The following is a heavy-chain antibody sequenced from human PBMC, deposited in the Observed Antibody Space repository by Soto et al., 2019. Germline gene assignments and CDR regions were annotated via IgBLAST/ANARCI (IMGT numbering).Heavy chain of an antibody. CDR2: INSDGSST. Sequence: EVQLMESGGGLVQPGGSLRLSCAASGFTFSSYWMHWVRQAPGKGLVWVSRINSDGSSTTYADSVKGRFTISRDNAKNTLNLQMNGLRAEDTAVYYCVRGEGGWETYWGQGTLVTVSS. CDR3: VRGEGGWETY. J-gene: IGHJ4*02. CDR1: GFTFSSYW. D-gene: IGHD6-19*01. V-gene: IGHV3-74*01.